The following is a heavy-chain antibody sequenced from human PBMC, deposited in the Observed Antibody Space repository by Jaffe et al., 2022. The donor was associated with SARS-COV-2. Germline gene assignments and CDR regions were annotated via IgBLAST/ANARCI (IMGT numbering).Heavy chain of an antibody. D-gene: IGHD6-19*01. V-gene: IGHV4-39*01. CDR3: ARPTVAGTTGTYYYYYYMDV. CDR2: IYYSGST. J-gene: IGHJ6*03. CDR1: GGSISSSSYY. Sequence: QLQLQESGPGLVKPSETLSLTCTVSGGSISSSSYYWGWIRQPPGKGLEWIGSIYYSGSTYYNPSLKSRVTISVDTSKNQFSLKLSSVTAADTAVYYCARPTVAGTTGTYYYYYYMDVWGKGTTVTVSS.